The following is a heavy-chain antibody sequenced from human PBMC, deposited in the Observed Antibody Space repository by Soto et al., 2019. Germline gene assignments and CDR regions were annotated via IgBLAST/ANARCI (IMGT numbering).Heavy chain of an antibody. CDR3: AKRPSGEFDF. D-gene: IGHD3-10*01. Sequence: GGSLRLSCADSGFIVSNFALSWIRQAPGKGLEWVSTISGSGLNAYYADSVKGRFTISRDNSKNTLYLQLNSLRVDDTAVYYFAKRPSGEFDFWGQGTLVTVSS. CDR1: GFIVSNFA. V-gene: IGHV3-23*01. J-gene: IGHJ4*02. CDR2: ISGSGLNA.